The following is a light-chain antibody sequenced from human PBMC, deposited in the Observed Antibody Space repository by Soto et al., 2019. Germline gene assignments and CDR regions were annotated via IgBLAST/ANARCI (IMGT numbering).Light chain of an antibody. V-gene: IGLV1-40*01. J-gene: IGLJ3*02. CDR3: QSYDSSLSGSV. CDR1: SSNIGADYD. Sequence: QSVLTQPPSVSGAPGQRVTISCTGSSSNIGADYDVHWYQHLPGTAPKLLISGNTNRPSGVPDRFSGSKSGTSAALAITGLQAEDEADYYCQSYDSSLSGSVFGGGTQLTVL. CDR2: GNT.